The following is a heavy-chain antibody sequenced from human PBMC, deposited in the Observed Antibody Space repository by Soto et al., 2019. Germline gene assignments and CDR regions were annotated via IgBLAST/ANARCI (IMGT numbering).Heavy chain of an antibody. J-gene: IGHJ4*02. Sequence: GGSLRLSCAASGFTFSSYAMSWVRQAPGKGLEWVSAIGGSGGSTYYADSVKGRFTISRDNSKNTLYLQMNSLRAEDTAVYYCAKGLYSSGWENYFDYWGQGTLVTVSS. D-gene: IGHD6-19*01. CDR1: GFTFSSYA. CDR3: AKGLYSSGWENYFDY. CDR2: IGGSGGST. V-gene: IGHV3-23*01.